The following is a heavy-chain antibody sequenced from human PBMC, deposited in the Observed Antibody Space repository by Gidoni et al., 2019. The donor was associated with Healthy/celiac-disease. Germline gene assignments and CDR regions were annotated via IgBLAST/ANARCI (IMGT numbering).Heavy chain of an antibody. J-gene: IGHJ4*02. CDR1: GYSFTSYW. D-gene: IGHD5-12*01. V-gene: IGHV5-51*01. CDR2: IYPGDSDT. Sequence: EVQLVQSGAEVKKPGESLKISCKGSGYSFTSYWIGWVRQMPGKGPEWMGIIYPGDSDTRYSPSFQGQVTISADKSISTAYLQWSSLKASDTAMYYCARRVGYSGYDEGSYFDYWGQGTLVTVSS. CDR3: ARRVGYSGYDEGSYFDY.